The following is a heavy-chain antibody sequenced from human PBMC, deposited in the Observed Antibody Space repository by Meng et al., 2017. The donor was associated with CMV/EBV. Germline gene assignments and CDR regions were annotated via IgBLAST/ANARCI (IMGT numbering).Heavy chain of an antibody. Sequence: GESLKISCAASGFTFSSYSMNWVRQAPGKGLEWVSSISSSSSYIYYADSVKGRFTISRDNAKSSLYLQMNSLRAEDTAVYYCAREGVPAAKTGYFDYWGQGTLVTVSS. J-gene: IGHJ4*02. CDR1: GFTFSSYS. V-gene: IGHV3-21*01. CDR3: AREGVPAAKTGYFDY. D-gene: IGHD2-2*01. CDR2: ISSSSSYI.